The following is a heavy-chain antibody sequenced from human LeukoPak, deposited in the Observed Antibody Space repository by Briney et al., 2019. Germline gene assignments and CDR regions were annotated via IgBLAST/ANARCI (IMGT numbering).Heavy chain of an antibody. CDR1: CYTFTSYG. CDR3: ARAIEFAPLWVGMVAPYYYYYVDA. J-gene: IGHJ6*03. CDR2: ISAHNGNT. V-gene: IGHV1-18*01. Sequence: ASVKVSCKASCYTFTSYGISWVRQAPAQGLEWMVWISAHNGNTNYAQKLESRVTMKTDSSTRTAYMELRSLRSDDTAVHYCARAIEFAPLWVGMVAPYYYYYVDAWGKGTTGTLSS. D-gene: IGHD3-10*01.